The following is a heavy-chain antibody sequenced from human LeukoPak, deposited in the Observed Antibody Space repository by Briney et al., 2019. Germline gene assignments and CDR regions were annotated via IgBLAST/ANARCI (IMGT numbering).Heavy chain of an antibody. D-gene: IGHD5-24*01. J-gene: IGHJ2*01. V-gene: IGHV3-30*02. CDR2: IRYDGSNK. CDR3: AKGRDAHNYWYFDL. CDR1: GFTFSSYG. Sequence: GGSLRLSCAASGFTFSSYGMHWVRQAPGKGLEWVTFIRYDGSNKYYVDSVKGRFTISRDNPKNTLYLQMNSLRAEDTAVYYCAKGRDAHNYWYFDLWGRGTLVTVSS.